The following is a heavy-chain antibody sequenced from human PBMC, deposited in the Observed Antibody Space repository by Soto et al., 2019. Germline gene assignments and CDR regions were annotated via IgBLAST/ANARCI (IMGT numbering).Heavy chain of an antibody. J-gene: IGHJ2*01. V-gene: IGHV4-39*01. CDR2: IYYSGST. CDR1: GGSISSSSYY. D-gene: IGHD3-10*02. Sequence: SETLSLTCTVSGGSISSSSYYWGWIRQPPGKGLEWIGSIYYSGSTYYNPSLKSRVTISVDTSKNQFSLKLSSVTAADTAVYYCASSLISWQPLVSGGNWYFDLWGRGTLVTVSS. CDR3: ASSLISWQPLVSGGNWYFDL.